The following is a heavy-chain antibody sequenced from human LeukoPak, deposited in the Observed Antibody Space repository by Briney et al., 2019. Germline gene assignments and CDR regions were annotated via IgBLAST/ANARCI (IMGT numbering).Heavy chain of an antibody. CDR1: GFTFSDYY. D-gene: IGHD2-2*01. V-gene: IGHV3-11*01. CDR3: ARNGRYQLNWFDP. CDR2: ISSSGSTI. Sequence: KPGGSLRLSCAASGFTFSDYYMSWIRQAPGKGLEWVSYISSSGSTIYYADSVKGRFTTSRDNAKNSLYLQMNSLRAEDTAVYYCARNGRYQLNWFDPWGQGTLVTVSS. J-gene: IGHJ5*02.